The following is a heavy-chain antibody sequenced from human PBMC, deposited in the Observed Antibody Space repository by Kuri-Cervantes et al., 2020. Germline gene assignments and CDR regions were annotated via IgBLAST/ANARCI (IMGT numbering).Heavy chain of an antibody. CDR1: GFSLSTSGVG. Sequence: SGPTLVKPTQTLTLTCTFSGFSLSTSGVGVGWIRQPPGKALEWLALINWDDDKRYGPSLKSRPTITKDTSKNQVVLTMTNMDPVDTATSVVDIKWYFDYWGQGTWSPSPQ. CDR3: DIKWYFDY. CDR2: INWDDDK. V-gene: IGHV2-5*05. D-gene: IGHD3-22*01. J-gene: IGHJ4*02.